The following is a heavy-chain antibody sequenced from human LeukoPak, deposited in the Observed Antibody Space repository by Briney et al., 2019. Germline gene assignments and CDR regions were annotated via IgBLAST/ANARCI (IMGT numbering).Heavy chain of an antibody. CDR3: ARYQLRGDAFDI. Sequence: ASVKVSCKDSDYTFTSYGVSWVRQAPGQGLEWMGWMNPNSGNTGYAQKFQGRVTITRNTSISTAYMELSSLRSEDTAVYYCARYQLRGDAFDIWGQGTMVTVSS. CDR1: DYTFTSYG. CDR2: MNPNSGNT. J-gene: IGHJ3*02. D-gene: IGHD5-12*01. V-gene: IGHV1-8*03.